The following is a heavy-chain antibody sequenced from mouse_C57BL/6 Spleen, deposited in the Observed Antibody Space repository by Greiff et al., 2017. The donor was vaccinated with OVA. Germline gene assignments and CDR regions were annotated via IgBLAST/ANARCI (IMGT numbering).Heavy chain of an antibody. CDR3: ARSVDGDDRGLYYFDY. J-gene: IGHJ2*01. D-gene: IGHD3-1*01. CDR2: IDPSDSYT. CDR1: GYTFTSYW. Sequence: QVQLQQPGAELVMPGASVKLSCKASGYTFTSYWMHWVKQRPGQGLEWIGEIDPSDSYTNYNQKFKGKSTLTVDKSSSTAYMQLSSLTSEDSAVYYWARSVDGDDRGLYYFDYWGQGTTLTVSS. V-gene: IGHV1-69*01.